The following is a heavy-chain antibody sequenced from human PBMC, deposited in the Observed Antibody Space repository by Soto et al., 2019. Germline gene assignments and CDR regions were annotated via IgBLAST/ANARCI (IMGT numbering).Heavy chain of an antibody. V-gene: IGHV1-3*04. CDR3: ATAGGTVTTGWYGMDV. D-gene: IGHD4-17*01. CDR2: INTGNGNT. Sequence: QVQVMQSGAEVRKPGASVKISCLASGYTVISYALNWVRQAPGQRLEWMGRINTGNGNTDYSQRFQGRITITRDTSATTVYMELTSLTSEDTAVYYCATAGGTVTTGWYGMDVWGQGTTVTVSS. CDR1: GYTVISYA. J-gene: IGHJ6*02.